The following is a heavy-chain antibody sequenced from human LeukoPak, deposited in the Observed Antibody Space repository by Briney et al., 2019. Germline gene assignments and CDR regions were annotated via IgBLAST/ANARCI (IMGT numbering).Heavy chain of an antibody. CDR3: ASLKVEVAGAGWFDP. J-gene: IGHJ5*02. V-gene: IGHV4-39*01. CDR2: IYYSGRP. Sequence: SETLSLTCTLSGGSISSSSYYWGWTRQPPGKGLEWIGSIYYSGRPYYNPSLKSRVTISVATSKNQFSLKLSSVTAADTAVYYCASLKVEVAGAGWFDPWGQGTLVTVSS. D-gene: IGHD3-22*01. CDR1: GGSISSSSYY.